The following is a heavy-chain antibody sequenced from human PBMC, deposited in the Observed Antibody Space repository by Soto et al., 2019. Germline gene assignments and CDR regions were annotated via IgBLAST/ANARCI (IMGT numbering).Heavy chain of an antibody. CDR3: ARRDGGSRPGPFDY. V-gene: IGHV3-9*01. J-gene: IGHJ4*02. D-gene: IGHD3-10*01. CDR2: ITWNSGIT. CDR1: GFTFDDYA. Sequence: EVQLVESGGGLVQPGRSLRLSCAASGFTFDDYAMHWVRQAPGKGLEWVSGITWNSGITDDADSVKGRFTISRDNAKNTLYLQMNNLKPEDTAFYYCARRDGGSRPGPFDYWGQGTPVTVSS.